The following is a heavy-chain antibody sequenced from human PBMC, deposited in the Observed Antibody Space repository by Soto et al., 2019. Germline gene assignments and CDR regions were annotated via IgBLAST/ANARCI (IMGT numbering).Heavy chain of an antibody. J-gene: IGHJ3*02. V-gene: IGHV4-31*03. CDR3: ATVRWELHDAFDI. D-gene: IGHD1-26*01. Sequence: PSETLSLTCTVSGGSISSGGYYWSWIRQHPGKGLEWIGYIYYSGSTYYNPSLKSRVTISVDTSKNQFSLKLSSVTAADTAVYYCATVRWELHDAFDIWGQGTMLTVSS. CDR2: IYYSGST. CDR1: GGSISSGGYY.